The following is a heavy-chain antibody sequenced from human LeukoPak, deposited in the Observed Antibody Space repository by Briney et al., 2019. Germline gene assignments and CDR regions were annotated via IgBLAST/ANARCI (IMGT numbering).Heavy chain of an antibody. CDR2: IYYSGST. CDR3: ARVWKFSRTHLETYGMDV. CDR1: GGSISSYY. D-gene: IGHD1-1*01. J-gene: IGHJ6*02. V-gene: IGHV4-59*12. Sequence: SETLSLTCTVSGGSISSYYWSWIRQPPGKGLEWIGYIYYSGSTNYNPSLKSRVTMSVDTSKNQFSLKLSSVTAADTAVYYCARVWKFSRTHLETYGMDVWGQGTTVTVSS.